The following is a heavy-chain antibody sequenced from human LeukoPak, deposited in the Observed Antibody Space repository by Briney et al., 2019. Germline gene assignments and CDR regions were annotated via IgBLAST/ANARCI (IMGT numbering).Heavy chain of an antibody. CDR3: ARDRMGRIFDY. D-gene: IGHD1-26*01. CDR1: GFTFDDYA. Sequence: PGGSLRLSCAASGFTFDDYAMHWVRQAPGKGLEWVSGISWNSGSIGYADSVKGRFTISRDNAKNSLYLQMNSLRAEDTAVYYCARDRMGRIFDYWGQGTLVTVSS. CDR2: ISWNSGSI. J-gene: IGHJ4*02. V-gene: IGHV3-9*01.